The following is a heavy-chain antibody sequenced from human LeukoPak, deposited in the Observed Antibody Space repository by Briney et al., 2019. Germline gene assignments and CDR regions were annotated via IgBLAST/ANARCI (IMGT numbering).Heavy chain of an antibody. CDR2: INLDSGAT. Sequence: ASVKVSCKAFGYTFTAYYMHWVRQAPGQGFEWMGWINLDSGATDYAQKFQGRVTMTRDTSISTAYMELSRLRSDDTAVYYCARDAPLTYYYDSSGYYYEDYWGQGTLVTVSS. J-gene: IGHJ4*02. D-gene: IGHD3-22*01. CDR1: GYTFTAYY. V-gene: IGHV1-2*02. CDR3: ARDAPLTYYYDSSGYYYEDY.